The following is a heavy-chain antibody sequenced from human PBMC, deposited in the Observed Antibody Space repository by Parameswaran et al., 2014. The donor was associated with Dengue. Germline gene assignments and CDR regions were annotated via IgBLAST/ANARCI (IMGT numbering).Heavy chain of an antibody. CDR3: ARDAIVVDHAFDI. CDR2: ISFSGSTR. V-gene: IGHV3-48*02. D-gene: IGHD3-22*01. J-gene: IGHJ3*02. Sequence: VRQAPGKGLEWVSHISFSGSTRYSADSVKGRFTISRDNAKSSLYLQMNNLRDEDTAVYYCARDAIVVDHAFDIWGQGTMVTVSS.